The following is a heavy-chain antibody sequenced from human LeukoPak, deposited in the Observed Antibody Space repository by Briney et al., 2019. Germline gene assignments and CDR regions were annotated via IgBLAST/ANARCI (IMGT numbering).Heavy chain of an antibody. J-gene: IGHJ4*02. V-gene: IGHV3-48*01. CDR2: ISDSSSSR. CDR3: ARSGAFEAHNW. CDR1: GFDFNTYP. Sequence: GGSLRLSCAASGFDFNTYPMNWVRQAPGKGLEWISYISDSSSSRYYADSVKGRFTISRDNAKNSLYLQMNSLRVDDTAVYYCARSGAFEAHNWWGQGTLVTVSS. D-gene: IGHD1-20*01.